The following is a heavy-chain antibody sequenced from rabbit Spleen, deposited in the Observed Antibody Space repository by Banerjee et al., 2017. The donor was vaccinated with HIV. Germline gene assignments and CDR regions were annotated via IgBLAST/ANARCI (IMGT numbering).Heavy chain of an antibody. J-gene: IGHJ6*01. CDR2: IKTTSGTT. D-gene: IGHD8-1*01. V-gene: IGHV1S40*01. Sequence: QSLEESGGDLVKPGASLTLTCTASGFSFSSAYYMCWVRQAPGKGLEWIACIKTTSGTTYYASWAKGRFTISKTSSTTVTLQMTSLTVADTATYFCARDTGSSFSSYGMDLWGPGTLVTVS. CDR3: ARDTGSSFSSYGMDL. CDR1: GFSFSSAYY.